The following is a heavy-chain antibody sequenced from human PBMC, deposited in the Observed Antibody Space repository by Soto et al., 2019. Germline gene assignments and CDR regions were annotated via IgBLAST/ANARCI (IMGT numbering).Heavy chain of an antibody. CDR2: IWYDGSNK. V-gene: IGHV3-33*01. CDR3: ARDGAGGGYSYSYFDY. Sequence: QVQLVESGGGVVQPGRSLRLSCAASGFTFSSYGMHWVRQAPGKGLEWVAVIWYDGSNKYYADSVKGRFTISRDNSKNTLYLQMNSLRAEDTAVYYCARDGAGGGYSYSYFDYWGQGTLVTVSS. J-gene: IGHJ4*02. D-gene: IGHD5-18*01. CDR1: GFTFSSYG.